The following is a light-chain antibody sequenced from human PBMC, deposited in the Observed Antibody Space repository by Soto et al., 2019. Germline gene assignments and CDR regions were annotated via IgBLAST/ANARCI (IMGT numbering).Light chain of an antibody. Sequence: DIQMTQSPSSVSASVGDRVTITCRASQDIDSWLAWYQQKPGKAPKLLIYDASNLETGVPSRFSGSGSGTDFTFTISSLQPEDIATYYCQQYDNLRLTFGGGTKVDNK. J-gene: IGKJ4*01. CDR1: QDIDSW. CDR3: QQYDNLRLT. V-gene: IGKV1-33*01. CDR2: DAS.